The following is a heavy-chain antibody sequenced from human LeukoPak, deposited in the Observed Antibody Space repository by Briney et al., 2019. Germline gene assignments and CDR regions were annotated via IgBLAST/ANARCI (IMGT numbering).Heavy chain of an antibody. V-gene: IGHV3-21*01. CDR2: ISSSSSYI. J-gene: IGHJ6*03. D-gene: IGHD4-17*01. CDR3: ARYSYGDYVSYMDV. CDR1: GFTFSSYG. Sequence: GGSLRLSCAASGFTFSSYGMSWVRQAPGKGLEWVSSISSSSSYIYYADSVKGRFTISRDNAKNSLYLQMNSLRAEDTAVYYCARYSYGDYVSYMDVWGKGTTVTVSS.